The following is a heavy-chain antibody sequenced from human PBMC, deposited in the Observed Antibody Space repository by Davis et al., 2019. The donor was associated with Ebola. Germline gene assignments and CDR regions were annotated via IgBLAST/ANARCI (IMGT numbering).Heavy chain of an antibody. CDR1: GFTFDDYA. CDR2: ISWNSGSI. J-gene: IGHJ4*02. CDR3: AREGRSGWYQDY. D-gene: IGHD6-19*01. V-gene: IGHV3-9*01. Sequence: SLKISCAASGFTFDDYAMHWVRQAPGKGLEWVSGISWNSGSIGYADSVKGRFTISRDNSKNTLYLQMNSLRAEDTAVYYCAREGRSGWYQDYWGQGTLVTVSS.